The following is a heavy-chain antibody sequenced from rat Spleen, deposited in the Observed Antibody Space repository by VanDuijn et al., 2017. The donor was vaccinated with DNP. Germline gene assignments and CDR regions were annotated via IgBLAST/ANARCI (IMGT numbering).Heavy chain of an antibody. V-gene: IGHV5-29*01. J-gene: IGHJ4*01. CDR3: ARHRTIMPYYYSMDA. D-gene: IGHD1-12*01. CDR1: GFTFSNYG. Sequence: EVQLVESGGGLVQPGRSLKLSCVASGFTFSNYGMSWARQTPTRGLEWVATISYNGGTPYYRDSVKGRFTISRDNAQSTLYLQMYSLRSEDTATYYCARHRTIMPYYYSMDAWGQGASVTVSS. CDR2: ISYNGGTP.